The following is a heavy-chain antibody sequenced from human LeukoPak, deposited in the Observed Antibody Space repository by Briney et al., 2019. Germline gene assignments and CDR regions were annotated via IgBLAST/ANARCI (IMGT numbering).Heavy chain of an antibody. CDR3: AREADWYQIKDAFDI. V-gene: IGHV1-3*01. J-gene: IGHJ3*02. D-gene: IGHD3-9*01. Sequence: ASVKVSCKASGYTFTSYAMNWVRQAPGQGLEWMGWINAGNGDTKYSQKFQGRVTITRDTSAKTAYMELSSLRSEDTAVYYCAREADWYQIKDAFDIWGQGTMVTVSS. CDR2: INAGNGDT. CDR1: GYTFTSYA.